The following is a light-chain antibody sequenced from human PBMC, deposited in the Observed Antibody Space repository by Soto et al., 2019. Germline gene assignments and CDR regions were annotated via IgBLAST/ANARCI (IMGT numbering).Light chain of an antibody. CDR2: EVS. V-gene: IGLV2-8*01. Sequence: QSALTQPPSASGSPGQSVTISCTGTSSDVGGYKYVSWYQQHPGKAPKLILYEVSKRPSGVPDRFSGSKSGNTASLTVSGLQAEDEADYYCSSYGGNNNVLFGGGTKLTVL. J-gene: IGLJ2*01. CDR3: SSYGGNNNVL. CDR1: SSDVGGYKY.